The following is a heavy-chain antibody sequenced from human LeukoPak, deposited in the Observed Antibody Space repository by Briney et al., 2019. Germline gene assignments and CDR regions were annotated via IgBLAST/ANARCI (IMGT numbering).Heavy chain of an antibody. CDR1: SGSISSYY. CDR3: AKTKLDWLLFDF. V-gene: IGHV4-59*12. J-gene: IGHJ4*02. D-gene: IGHD3-9*01. Sequence: SETLSLTCTVSSGSISSYYWSWIRQPPGKGLEWIGYIYYSGSTNYNLSLKSRVTISVDTSKNQFSLKLSSVTAADTALYYCAKTKLDWLLFDFWGQGILVTVSS. CDR2: IYYSGST.